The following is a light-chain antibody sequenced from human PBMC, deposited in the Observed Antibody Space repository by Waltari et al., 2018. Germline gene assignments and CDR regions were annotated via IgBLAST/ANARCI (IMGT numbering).Light chain of an antibody. CDR3: QQYRHWPLA. CDR1: QTIVAY. J-gene: IGKJ4*01. CDR2: AAS. Sequence: EIVMTQSPATLSVSPGERVTLSCRASQTIVAYVAWYQQRPGQPPRLLIYAASTRASGVPARFSGGGSGTEFTLTISSLQSEDFAVYYCQQYRHWPLAFGGGTKVEI. V-gene: IGKV3-15*01.